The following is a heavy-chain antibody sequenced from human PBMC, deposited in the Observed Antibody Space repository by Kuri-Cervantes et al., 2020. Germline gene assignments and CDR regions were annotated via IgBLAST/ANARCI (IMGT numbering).Heavy chain of an antibody. Sequence: ETLSLTCRTSGFTFSSYSMSLVRQAPGKGLEWVASISGRSSTIYYADSLKGRVTISRDNAQSSLYLQMSSLRVEDTALYYCVRHIATAKSDFDVWGQGTMVTVSS. V-gene: IGHV3-48*01. CDR1: GFTFSSYS. J-gene: IGHJ3*01. CDR3: VRHIATAKSDFDV. CDR2: ISGRSSTI. D-gene: IGHD6-13*01.